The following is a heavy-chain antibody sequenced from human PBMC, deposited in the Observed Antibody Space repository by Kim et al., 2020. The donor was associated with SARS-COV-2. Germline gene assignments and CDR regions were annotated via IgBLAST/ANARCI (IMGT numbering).Heavy chain of an antibody. J-gene: IGHJ4*02. V-gene: IGHV4-31*02. D-gene: IGHD6-6*01. CDR3: ARSIAARREREHIPFDY. Sequence: LKSRVTISVATSKNQFSLKLSSVTAADTAVYYCARSIAARREREHIPFDYWGQGTLVTVSS.